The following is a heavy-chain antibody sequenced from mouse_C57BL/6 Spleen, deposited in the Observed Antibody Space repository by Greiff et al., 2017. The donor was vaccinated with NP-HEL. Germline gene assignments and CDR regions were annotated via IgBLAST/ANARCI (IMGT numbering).Heavy chain of an antibody. CDR1: GYTFTSYW. CDR2: IDPNSGGT. CDR3: ARDTTVVARTNYFDY. D-gene: IGHD1-1*01. Sequence: QVQLKQPGAELVKPGASVKLSCKASGYTFTSYWMHWVKQRPGRGLEWIGRIDPNSGGTKYNEKFKSKATLTVDKPSSTAYMQLSSLTSEDSAVYYCARDTTVVARTNYFDYWGQGTTLTVSS. J-gene: IGHJ2*01. V-gene: IGHV1-72*01.